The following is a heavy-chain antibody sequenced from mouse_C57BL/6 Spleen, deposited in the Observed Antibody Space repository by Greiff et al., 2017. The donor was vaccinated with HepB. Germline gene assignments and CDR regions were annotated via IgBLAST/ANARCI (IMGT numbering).Heavy chain of an antibody. J-gene: IGHJ3*01. D-gene: IGHD2-4*01. CDR3: ARSYYDYDVAWFAY. Sequence: QVQLQQPGAELVKPGASVKMSCKASGYTFTSYWITWVKQRPGQGLEWIGDIYPGSGSTNYNEKFKSKATLTVDTSSSTAYMQLSSLTSEDSAVYYCARSYYDYDVAWFAYCGQGTLVTVSA. CDR2: IYPGSGST. CDR1: GYTFTSYW. V-gene: IGHV1-55*01.